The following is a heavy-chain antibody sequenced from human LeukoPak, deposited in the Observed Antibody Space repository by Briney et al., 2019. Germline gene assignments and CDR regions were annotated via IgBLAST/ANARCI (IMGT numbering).Heavy chain of an antibody. CDR2: VTGSGGST. D-gene: IGHD6-19*01. Sequence: GGSLRLSCAASGFTFSTYAMSWVRQAPGKGLEWVSAVTGSGGSTYYADSVKGRFTISRDNSKNTLYLQMNSLRAGDTAVYFCATGIVVTATGGWGQGTLVTVSS. V-gene: IGHV3-23*01. J-gene: IGHJ4*02. CDR1: GFTFSTYA. CDR3: ATGIVVTATGG.